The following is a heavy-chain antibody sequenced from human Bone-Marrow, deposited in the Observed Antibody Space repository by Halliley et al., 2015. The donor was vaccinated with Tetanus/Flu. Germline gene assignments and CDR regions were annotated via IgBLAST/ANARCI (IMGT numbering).Heavy chain of an antibody. CDR1: GGSISPYY. J-gene: IGHJ6*02. Sequence: TLSLTCTVSGGSISPYYWSWFRQPPGKGLEWVAYMYYTGSSDYNPSLKSRVTMSVDKSKNQFSVNLRSVTAADTAVYYCAREAYSYYGMDVWGQGTTVIVSS. V-gene: IGHV4-59*01. CDR3: AREAYSYYGMDV. CDR2: MYYTGSS.